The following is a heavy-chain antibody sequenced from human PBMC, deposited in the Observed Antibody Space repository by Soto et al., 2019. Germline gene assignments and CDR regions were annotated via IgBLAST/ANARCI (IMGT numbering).Heavy chain of an antibody. CDR3: ARHYCRGGSCYLDY. CDR1: GDSISSYY. J-gene: IGHJ4*02. CDR2: IYHSGST. D-gene: IGHD2-15*01. V-gene: IGHV4-59*08. Sequence: QAQLQESGPGLVKPSETLSLTCTVSGDSISSYYWSWIRQPPGKGLEWIGNIYHSGSTNYSPSLKSRVTISVDTSKNQFSLKLTSVTAADTAVYSCARHYCRGGSCYLDYWGQGTLVTVSS.